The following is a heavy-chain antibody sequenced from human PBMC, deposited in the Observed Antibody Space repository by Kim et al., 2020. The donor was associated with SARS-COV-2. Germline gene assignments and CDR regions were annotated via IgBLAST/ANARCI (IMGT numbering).Heavy chain of an antibody. CDR1: GYTFTSYG. J-gene: IGHJ4*02. D-gene: IGHD5-12*01. Sequence: ASVKVSCKASGYTFTSYGISWVRQAPGQGLEWMGWISAYNGNTNYAQKLQGRVTMTTDTSTSTAYMELRSLRSDDTAVYYCAREQSNSRYSGYERGYYFDYWGQGTLVTVSS. V-gene: IGHV1-18*01. CDR3: AREQSNSRYSGYERGYYFDY. CDR2: ISAYNGNT.